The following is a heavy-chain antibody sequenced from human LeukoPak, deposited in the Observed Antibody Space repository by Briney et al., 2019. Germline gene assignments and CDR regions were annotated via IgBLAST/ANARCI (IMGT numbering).Heavy chain of an antibody. V-gene: IGHV7-4-1*02. Sequence: ASVKVSCKASGYTFTSYAMNWVRQAPGQGLEWMGWINTNTGNPTYAQGFTGRFVFSLGTSVSTAYLQISSLKAEDTAVYYCARGLRYFDWLSEAYFDYWGQGTLVTVSS. D-gene: IGHD3-9*01. CDR2: INTNTGNP. CDR1: GYTFTSYA. CDR3: ARGLRYFDWLSEAYFDY. J-gene: IGHJ4*02.